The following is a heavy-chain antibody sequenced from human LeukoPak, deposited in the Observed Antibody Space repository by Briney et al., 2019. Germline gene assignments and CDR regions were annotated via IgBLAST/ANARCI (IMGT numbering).Heavy chain of an antibody. CDR2: IYYSGST. V-gene: IGHV4-39*02. Sequence: SETLSLTCTVSGGSISSSSYYWGWIRQPPGKGLEWIGSIYYSGSTYYNPSLKSRVTISVDTSKNQFSLKLSSVTAADTAVYYCARDEEGGIVVVPAATFDYWGQGTLVTVSS. D-gene: IGHD2-2*01. J-gene: IGHJ4*02. CDR3: ARDEEGGIVVVPAATFDY. CDR1: GGSISSSSYY.